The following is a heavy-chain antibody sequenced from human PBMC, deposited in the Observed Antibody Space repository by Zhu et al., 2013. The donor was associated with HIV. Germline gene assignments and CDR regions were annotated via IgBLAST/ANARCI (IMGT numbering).Heavy chain of an antibody. D-gene: IGHD3-10*01. CDR3: ARGRFLQGSGSYYIPYCYYYYMDS. V-gene: IGHV4-34*01. J-gene: IGHJ6*03. Sequence: VQLVESGGGLVKPGGSLRLSCAASGFTFSSYSMNWIRQPPGKGLEWIGEINHSGSTNYNPSLKSRVTISVDTSKNQFSLKLSSVTAADTAVYYCARGRFLQGSGSYYIPYCYYYYMDSGAKGPRSPSP. CDR2: INHSGST. CDR1: GFTFSSYS.